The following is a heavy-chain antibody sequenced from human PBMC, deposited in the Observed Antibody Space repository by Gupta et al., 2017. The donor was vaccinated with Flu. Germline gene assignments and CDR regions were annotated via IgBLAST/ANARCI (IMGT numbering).Heavy chain of an antibody. CDR1: GFHFRTSG. Sequence: EVQLVESGGGLVKPGGSLRLSCTASGFHFRTSGMNWVRQASGKGLEWVSSISSSGSYIYYADSVKGRFTISRDNPKNSLSLQMNSLRAEDTAVYYCARGSGVAVAGTYYHYGLDVWGQGTTVTVSS. V-gene: IGHV3-21*01. J-gene: IGHJ6*02. D-gene: IGHD6-19*01. CDR3: ARGSGVAVAGTYYHYGLDV. CDR2: ISSSGSYI.